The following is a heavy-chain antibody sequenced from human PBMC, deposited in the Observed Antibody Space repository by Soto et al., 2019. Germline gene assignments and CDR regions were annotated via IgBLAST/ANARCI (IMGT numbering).Heavy chain of an antibody. CDR2: IYYDGST. CDR1: GDSITSINNY. J-gene: IGHJ4*02. D-gene: IGHD1-26*01. Sequence: PSETLSLTCTVSGDSITSINNYWGWIRQPPGMGLEWIANIYYDGSTFYNPSLKGRVAMSIDRAKNQFSLKLHSMSAADRAVYFCARGGGSDSFDYWGQGILVTVSS. V-gene: IGHV4-39*07. CDR3: ARGGGSDSFDY.